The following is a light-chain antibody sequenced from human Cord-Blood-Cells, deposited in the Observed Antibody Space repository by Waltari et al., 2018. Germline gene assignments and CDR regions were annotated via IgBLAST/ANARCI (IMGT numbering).Light chain of an antibody. V-gene: IGKV3-15*01. CDR2: GAS. CDR3: QQDNNWLPST. J-gene: IGKJ4*01. Sequence: EIVMTHSPATLSVSPGERATLSRRASQRVSSNLDWYQQKPGQAPRLLTYGASTRATGIPARFIGCGSGTECPLTISSLPSEDFAVYYCQQDNNWLPSTFGGGTKVEIK. CDR1: QRVSSN.